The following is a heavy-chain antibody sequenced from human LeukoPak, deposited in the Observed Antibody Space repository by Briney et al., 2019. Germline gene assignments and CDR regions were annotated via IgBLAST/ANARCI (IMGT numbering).Heavy chain of an antibody. CDR2: ISYSGST. CDR3: ASDLIGSRYAFDI. Sequence: SETLSLTCTVSGGSISSGDYYWTWIRQPPGKGLEWIGYISYSGSTYYNPSLRSRVTISVDTSKTQFSLKLNSVTAADTAVYYCASDLIGSRYAFDIWGQGTMVTVSS. CDR1: GGSISSGDYY. J-gene: IGHJ3*02. D-gene: IGHD4-17*01. V-gene: IGHV4-30-4*08.